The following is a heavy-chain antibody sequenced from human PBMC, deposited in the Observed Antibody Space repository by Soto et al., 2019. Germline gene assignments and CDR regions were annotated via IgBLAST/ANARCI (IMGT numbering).Heavy chain of an antibody. D-gene: IGHD2-15*01. CDR2: IKSKTDGGTT. CDR1: GFTFSNAW. Sequence: GGSLRLSCAASGFTFSNAWMSWVRQAPGKGLEWVGRIKSKTDGGTTDYAAPVKGRFTISRDDSKNTLYLQMNSLKTEDTAVYYCTTDGSIVVVVAATTIFDYWGQGTLVTVSS. CDR3: TTDGSIVVVVAATTIFDY. J-gene: IGHJ4*02. V-gene: IGHV3-15*01.